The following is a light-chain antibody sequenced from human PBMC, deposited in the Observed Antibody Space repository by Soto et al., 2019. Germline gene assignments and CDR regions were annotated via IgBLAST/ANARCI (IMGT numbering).Light chain of an antibody. CDR2: AAS. CDR3: QQYGSSGT. CDR1: QSVSNNY. V-gene: IGKV3-20*01. Sequence: DIELTQSPGTLSLSPGERATLSCRASQSVSNNYLAWYQQKPGQAPRLLIYAASNRATGIPNRFSGSGSGTDFTLTISRLEPEDFAVYYCQQYGSSGTFGQGTKVEIK. J-gene: IGKJ1*01.